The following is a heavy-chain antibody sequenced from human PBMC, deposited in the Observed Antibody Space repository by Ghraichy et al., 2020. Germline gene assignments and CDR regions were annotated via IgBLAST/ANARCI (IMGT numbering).Heavy chain of an antibody. CDR2: ISAYNGNT. Sequence: ASVKVSCKASGYTFTSYGISWVRQAPGQGLEWMGWISAYNGNTNYAQKLQGRVTMTTDTSTSTAYMELRSLRSDDTAVYYCARDGYCSGGSCYPGQSYYYYYFGMYVWGQGTTVTVSS. J-gene: IGHJ6*02. D-gene: IGHD2-15*01. CDR1: GYTFTSYG. V-gene: IGHV1-18*01. CDR3: ARDGYCSGGSCYPGQSYYYYYFGMYV.